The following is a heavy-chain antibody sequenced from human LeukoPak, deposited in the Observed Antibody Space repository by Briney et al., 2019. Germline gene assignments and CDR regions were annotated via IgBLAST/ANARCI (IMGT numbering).Heavy chain of an antibody. CDR1: GGTFSSYA. Sequence: ASVKVSCKASGGTFSSYAISWVRQAPGQGLERMGWINPNSGGTNYAQKFQGRVTMTRDTSISTAYMELSRLRSDDTAVYYCAREPMVRGVTHYYMDVWGKGTTVTVSS. CDR2: INPNSGGT. CDR3: AREPMVRGVTHYYMDV. V-gene: IGHV1-2*02. J-gene: IGHJ6*03. D-gene: IGHD3-10*01.